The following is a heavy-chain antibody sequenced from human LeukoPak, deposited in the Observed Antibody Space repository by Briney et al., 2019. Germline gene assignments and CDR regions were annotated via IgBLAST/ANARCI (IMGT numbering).Heavy chain of an antibody. CDR1: GFTFSGCA. CDR2: IVVGTGKK. Sequence: SVKVSCKSSGFTFSGCAMQWLRQARGQRLEWIGWIVVGTGKKDYAQRFQERVTITTDMTTSTAYMELSSLRSEDTAVYYCAAGVGYTYGLSLGATALISDIWGQGTKVTVSA. D-gene: IGHD5-18*01. CDR3: AAGVGYTYGLSLGATALISDI. V-gene: IGHV1-58*02. J-gene: IGHJ3*02.